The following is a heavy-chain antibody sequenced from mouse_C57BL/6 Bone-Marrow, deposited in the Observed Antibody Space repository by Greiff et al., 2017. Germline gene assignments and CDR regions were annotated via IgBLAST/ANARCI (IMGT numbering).Heavy chain of an antibody. CDR2: IDPANGNT. J-gene: IGHJ4*01. Sequence: EVQLQESVAELVRPGASVKLSCTASGFNIKNTYMHWVKQRPEQSLEWIGRIDPANGNTKYAPKFQGKATITADTSSNTDYLQLSSLTSEDTAIYFCASVMWGILPYAMDYWGQGTSVTVSS. V-gene: IGHV14-3*01. CDR3: ASVMWGILPYAMDY. CDR1: GFNIKNTY.